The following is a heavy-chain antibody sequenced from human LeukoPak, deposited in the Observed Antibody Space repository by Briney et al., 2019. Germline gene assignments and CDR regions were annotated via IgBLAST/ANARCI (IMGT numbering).Heavy chain of an antibody. CDR2: INHSGST. J-gene: IGHJ6*03. V-gene: IGHV4-34*01. CDR3: ARLVVAATLPRVGYYYYYMDV. CDR1: GGSISSSY. D-gene: IGHD2-15*01. Sequence: PSETLSLTCTVSGGSISSSYWSWIRQPPGKGLEWIGEINHSGSTNYNPSLKSRVTISVDTSKNQFSLKLSSVTAADTAVYYCARLVVAATLPRVGYYYYYMDVWGKGTTVTISS.